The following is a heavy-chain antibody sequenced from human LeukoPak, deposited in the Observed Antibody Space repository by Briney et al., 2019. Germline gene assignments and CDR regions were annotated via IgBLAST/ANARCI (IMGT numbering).Heavy chain of an antibody. J-gene: IGHJ4*02. Sequence: PSETLSLTCAVYGGSFTSYYWSWIRQPPGKGLEWIGEISHSGSTNYNPSLKSRVTISVDTSKNQFSLKLSSVTAADTAVYYCARSGSGSSHYYFDYWGQGTLVTVSS. CDR3: ARSGSGSSHYYFDY. CDR2: ISHSGST. D-gene: IGHD3-22*01. CDR1: GGSFTSYY. V-gene: IGHV4-34*01.